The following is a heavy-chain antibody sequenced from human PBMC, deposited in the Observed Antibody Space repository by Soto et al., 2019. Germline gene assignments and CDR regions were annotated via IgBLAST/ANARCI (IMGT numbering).Heavy chain of an antibody. Sequence: SETLSLTCTVSGGSISSSSYYWGWIRQPPGKGLEWIGSIYYSGSTYYNPSLKSRVTISVDTSKNQFSLKLSSVTAADTAVYYCASFDPTHGGYWGQGTLVTVSS. CDR2: IYYSGST. CDR3: ASFDPTHGGY. D-gene: IGHD3-9*01. V-gene: IGHV4-39*01. CDR1: GGSISSSSYY. J-gene: IGHJ4*02.